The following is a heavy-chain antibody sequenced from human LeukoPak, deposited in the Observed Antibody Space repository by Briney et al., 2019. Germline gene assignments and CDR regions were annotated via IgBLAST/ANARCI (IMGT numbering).Heavy chain of an antibody. J-gene: IGHJ4*02. Sequence: GGSLRLSCAASGFTFSSYEMNWVRQAPGKGLEWVSYISTGGNTIYYADSVKGRFTISRDNAQNSLYLQMNSLRAEDTAIYYCASLSSSFLDYWGQGTLVTVSS. CDR3: ASLSSSFLDY. CDR2: ISTGGNTI. D-gene: IGHD6-13*01. V-gene: IGHV3-48*03. CDR1: GFTFSSYE.